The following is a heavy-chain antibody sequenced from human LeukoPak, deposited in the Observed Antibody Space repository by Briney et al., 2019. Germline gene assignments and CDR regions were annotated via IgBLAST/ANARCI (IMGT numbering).Heavy chain of an antibody. CDR3: ARGQYYGSGSSDY. Sequence: GGSLRLSCAASGFTFSSYSMSWVRQVPGKGLEWVAKIKQDGSEEYYVDSVKGRFTISRDNVKNSLYLQMNSLRAEDTAVYYCARGQYYGSGSSDYWGQGTLVTVSS. CDR2: IKQDGSEE. D-gene: IGHD3-10*01. CDR1: GFTFSSYS. J-gene: IGHJ4*02. V-gene: IGHV3-7*01.